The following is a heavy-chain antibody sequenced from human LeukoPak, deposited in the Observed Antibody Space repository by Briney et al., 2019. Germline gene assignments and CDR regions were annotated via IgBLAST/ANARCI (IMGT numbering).Heavy chain of an antibody. CDR1: VGTFNKDA. V-gene: IGHV1-69*01. CDR2: IIPLLDTI. CDR3: ARGKWLVPFDY. D-gene: IGHD6-19*01. Sequence: SVKVSCKASVGTFNKDAIGWLRQAPGQGFEWMGEIIPLLDTINYAQRFQGRVTITADEPTSTVYMELSNLRSEDTAVYFCARGKWLVPFDYWGQGTLVTVSS. J-gene: IGHJ4*02.